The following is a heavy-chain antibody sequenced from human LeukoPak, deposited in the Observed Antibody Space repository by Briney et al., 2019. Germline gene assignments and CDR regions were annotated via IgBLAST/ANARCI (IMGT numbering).Heavy chain of an antibody. Sequence: GGSLRLSCAASGFTFSSYGMHWVRQAQRKVLEWVAFIRYDGSNKYYTDSVKGRFTISRDNSKNTLYLQMNSLRAEDTAVYYCMRWSHDSGYYYMDVWGKGTTVTVSS. CDR3: MRWSHDSGYYYMDV. J-gene: IGHJ6*03. CDR2: IRYDGSNK. D-gene: IGHD2-15*01. V-gene: IGHV3-30*02. CDR1: GFTFSSYG.